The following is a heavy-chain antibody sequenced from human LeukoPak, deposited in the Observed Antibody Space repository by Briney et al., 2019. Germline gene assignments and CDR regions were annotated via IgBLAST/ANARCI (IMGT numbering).Heavy chain of an antibody. J-gene: IGHJ4*02. D-gene: IGHD5-12*01. CDR1: GYTLTELS. CDR2: FDPEDGET. V-gene: IGHV1-24*01. CDR3: ATDTERGYSGYVNY. Sequence: ASVKVSCKVSGYTLTELSMHWVRQAPGKGLEWMGGFDPEDGETIYAQKFQGRATMTEDTSTDTAYMELSSLRSEDTAVYYCATDTERGYSGYVNYWGQGTLVTVSS.